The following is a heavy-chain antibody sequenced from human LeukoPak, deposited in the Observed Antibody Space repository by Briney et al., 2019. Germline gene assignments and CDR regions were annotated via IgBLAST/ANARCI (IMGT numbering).Heavy chain of an antibody. V-gene: IGHV4-34*01. CDR2: INHSGST. CDR3: ARGRYCSSTSCFPIRGDDSFDI. J-gene: IGHJ3*02. D-gene: IGHD2-2*01. Sequence: SETLSLTCAVYGGSFSGYYWSWIRQPPGKGLEWVGEINHSGSTNYNPSLKSRVTISVDTSKNQFSLKLSSVTAADTAVYYCARGRYCSSTSCFPIRGDDSFDIWGQGTMVTVSS. CDR1: GGSFSGYY.